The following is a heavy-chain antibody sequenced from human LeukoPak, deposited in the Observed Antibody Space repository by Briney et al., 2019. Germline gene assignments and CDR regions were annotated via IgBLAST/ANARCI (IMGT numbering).Heavy chain of an antibody. CDR2: ISPYNGNT. CDR1: GYTFTNYG. J-gene: IGHJ4*02. D-gene: IGHD6-19*01. CDR3: ARGGTSGWRTPNDDY. V-gene: IGHV1-18*01. Sequence: ASVKVSCRASGYTFTNYGVSWVRQAPGQGLEWMGWISPYNGNTIYAQKLQGRVTMTTDTSTSTAYMELRSLRSDDTAVYYCARGGTSGWRTPNDDYWGQGTLVTVSS.